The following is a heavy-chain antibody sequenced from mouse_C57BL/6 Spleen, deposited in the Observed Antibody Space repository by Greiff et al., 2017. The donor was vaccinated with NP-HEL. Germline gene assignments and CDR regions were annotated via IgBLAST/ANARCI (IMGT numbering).Heavy chain of an antibody. D-gene: IGHD3-2*01. CDR3: ARHATIWRQGGYFDV. CDR1: GFSLTSYG. CDR2: LWSDGST. J-gene: IGHJ1*03. Sequence: QVQLKESGPGLVAPSQSLSITCTVSGFSLTSYGVHWVRQPPGTGLEWLVVLWSDGSTTYNSALKSSLSISKDNSKSQVFLKMNSLQTDDTAMYYCARHATIWRQGGYFDVWGTGTTVTVSS. V-gene: IGHV2-6-1*01.